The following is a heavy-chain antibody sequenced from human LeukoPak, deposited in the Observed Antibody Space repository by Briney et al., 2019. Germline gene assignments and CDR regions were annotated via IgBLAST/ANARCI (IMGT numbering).Heavy chain of an antibody. CDR1: GFTFSTYA. V-gene: IGHV3-23*01. J-gene: IGHJ4*02. CDR2: MSGSGGST. Sequence: QPGGSLRVSCAASGFTFSTYAMSWVRQAPGKGLEGVSAMSGSGGSTYYADSVKGRFTISRDNSKNTLYLQMNSLRAEDTAVYYCAKEGYRYGYAIDYWGQGTLVTVSS. CDR3: AKEGYRYGYAIDY. D-gene: IGHD5-18*01.